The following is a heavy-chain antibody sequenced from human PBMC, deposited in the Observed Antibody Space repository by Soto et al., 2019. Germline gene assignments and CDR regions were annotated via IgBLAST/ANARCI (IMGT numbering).Heavy chain of an antibody. V-gene: IGHV4-4*02. J-gene: IGHJ4*02. D-gene: IGHD4-17*01. Sequence: QVQLQESGPGLVKPSGTLSLTCAVSGASLSSSNWWSWVRQPPRKGLEWIGEIYHSGDTNYNPSPKIPVTXXVXKXXNQFSLEMNSVTAADTAVYYCARRSTVTTSRYFDNWGQGTLVTVSS. CDR3: ARRSTVTTSRYFDN. CDR1: GASLSSSNW. CDR2: IYHSGDT.